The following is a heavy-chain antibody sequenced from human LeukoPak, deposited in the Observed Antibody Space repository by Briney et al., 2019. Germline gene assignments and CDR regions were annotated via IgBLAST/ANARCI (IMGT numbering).Heavy chain of an antibody. J-gene: IGHJ4*02. CDR3: ASLYGRDSSGYPY. V-gene: IGHV1-69*05. Sequence: SVKVSCKASGGTFSSYAISWVRQAPGQGLEWMGRIIPIFGMANYAQKFQGRVTITTDESTSTAYMELSSLRSEDTAVYYCASLYGRDSSGYPYWGQGTLVTVSS. D-gene: IGHD3-22*01. CDR2: IIPIFGMA. CDR1: GGTFSSYA.